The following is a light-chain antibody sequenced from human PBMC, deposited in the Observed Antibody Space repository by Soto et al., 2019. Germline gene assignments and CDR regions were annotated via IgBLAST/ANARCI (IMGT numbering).Light chain of an antibody. CDR3: QQANSFPLT. J-gene: IGKJ4*01. V-gene: IGKV1D-12*01. CDR1: QDISTW. Sequence: DIQMTQSPSSVSASVGDRVTITCRASQDISTWLAWYQQKPGKAPKLLIYAASSLQSEVPSRFSGSGFGTDFSLTTSSLQPEDFATYYCQQANSFPLTFGGGTNVEI. CDR2: AAS.